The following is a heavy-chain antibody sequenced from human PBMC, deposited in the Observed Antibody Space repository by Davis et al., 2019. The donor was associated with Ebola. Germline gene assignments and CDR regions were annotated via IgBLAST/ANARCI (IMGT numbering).Heavy chain of an antibody. D-gene: IGHD1-1*01. CDR1: GFTFSSYT. CDR2: IGANSNYI. Sequence: PGGSLRLSCAASGFTFSSYTMNWVRQAPGKGLEWVSSIGANSNYIYYTDSVKGRFSISRDNAKNSLYLQMNSLRAEDTAVYYCARDSNVVIDYWGQG. CDR3: ARDSNVVIDY. J-gene: IGHJ4*02. V-gene: IGHV3-21*01.